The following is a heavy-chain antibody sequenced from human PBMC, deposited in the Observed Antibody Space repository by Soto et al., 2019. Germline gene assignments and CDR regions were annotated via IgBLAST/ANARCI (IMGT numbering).Heavy chain of an antibody. Sequence: SETLSLTCTVSGGSISSYYRSWIRQPPGKGLEWIGYIYYSGSTNYNPSLKSRVTISVDTSKNQFSLKLSSVTAADTAVYYCARADIVVVPAAMPDAFDIWGQGTMVTVSS. D-gene: IGHD2-2*01. V-gene: IGHV4-59*01. CDR1: GGSISSYY. CDR3: ARADIVVVPAAMPDAFDI. J-gene: IGHJ3*02. CDR2: IYYSGST.